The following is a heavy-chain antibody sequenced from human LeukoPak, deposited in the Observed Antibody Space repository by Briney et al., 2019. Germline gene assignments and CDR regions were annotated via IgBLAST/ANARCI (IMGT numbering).Heavy chain of an antibody. CDR3: AREAFTTVTSATDAFDI. CDR2: INPNSGGT. J-gene: IGHJ3*02. Sequence: ASVKVSCKASGYTFTSYDINWVRQAPGQGLEWMGWINPNSGGTNSAQKFQGRVTMTRDTSISTAYMDLNTLRSDDTAVYYCAREAFTTVTSATDAFDIWGQGTMVTVSS. D-gene: IGHD4-17*01. V-gene: IGHV1-2*02. CDR1: GYTFTSYD.